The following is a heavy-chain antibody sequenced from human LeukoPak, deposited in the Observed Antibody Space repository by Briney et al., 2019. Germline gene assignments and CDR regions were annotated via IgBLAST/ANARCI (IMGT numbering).Heavy chain of an antibody. CDR2: ISGSGTRT. CDR3: AKAPTKEEEWLLLNYFDY. CDR1: GFTFSSYA. V-gene: IGHV3-23*01. Sequence: GGSLRLSCAASGFTFSSYAMSWVRQAPGKGLEWVSAISGSGTRTYYADSVKGRFTISRDNSKDTLYLQMNSLRAEDTAVYYCAKAPTKEEEWLLLNYFDYWGQGTLVTVSS. J-gene: IGHJ4*02. D-gene: IGHD3-22*01.